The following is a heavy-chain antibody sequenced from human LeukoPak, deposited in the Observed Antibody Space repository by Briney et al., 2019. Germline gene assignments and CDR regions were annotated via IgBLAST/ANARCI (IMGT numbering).Heavy chain of an antibody. CDR1: GFTFSDHY. Sequence: PGGSLRLSCAASGFTFSDHYMDWVRQAPGKGLEWVGRIKSKTDGGTTDYAAPVKGRFTISRDDSKNTLYLQMNSLKTEDTAVYYCTTGGIIYDSSGYSHYWGQGTLVTVSS. V-gene: IGHV3-15*01. D-gene: IGHD3-22*01. CDR2: IKSKTDGGTT. J-gene: IGHJ4*02. CDR3: TTGGIIYDSSGYSHY.